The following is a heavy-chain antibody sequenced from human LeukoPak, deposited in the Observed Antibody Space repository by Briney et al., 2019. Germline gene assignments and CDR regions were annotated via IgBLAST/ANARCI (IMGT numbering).Heavy chain of an antibody. D-gene: IGHD6-6*01. Sequence: PSETLSLTCTVSGGSFSSSSYYWGWIRQPPGKGLEWIGSIYYTGSTYYNPSLKSRVTISVDTSKNQFSLKLRSVTAADTAVYYCATWPVHSTLSDSWGQGTLVTVSS. CDR2: IYYTGST. J-gene: IGHJ5*01. CDR3: ATWPVHSTLSDS. V-gene: IGHV4-39*01. CDR1: GGSFSSSSYY.